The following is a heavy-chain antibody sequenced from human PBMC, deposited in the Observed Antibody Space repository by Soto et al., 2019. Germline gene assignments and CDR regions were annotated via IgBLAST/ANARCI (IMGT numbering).Heavy chain of an antibody. V-gene: IGHV3-74*01. D-gene: IGHD2-2*01. CDR3: ARGPRGLYHHDY. CDR2: INMDGSST. Sequence: PGGSLRLSCAASGFTFSGDWMHWVRQAAGKGLVWVSRINMDGSSTNYADSVKGRFTISRDNAKNTLYLQMNSLRADDTAVYYCARGPRGLYHHDYWGQGALVTVSS. CDR1: GFTFSGDW. J-gene: IGHJ4*02.